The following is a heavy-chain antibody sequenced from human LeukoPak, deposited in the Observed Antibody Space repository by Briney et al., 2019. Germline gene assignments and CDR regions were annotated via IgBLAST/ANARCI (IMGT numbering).Heavy chain of an antibody. CDR3: AKGGGFGKYYFDY. D-gene: IGHD3-16*01. CDR2: IYIGGST. V-gene: IGHV3-66*01. CDR1: GFTLSINY. Sequence: GGSLRLSCAASGFTLSINYVGSARQAPGKGLEWVSHIYIGGSTYHPGSVKGRFSNSTETSENMVFLQKNSLRAEGTGVYYCAKGGGFGKYYFDYWGQGTLVTVSS. J-gene: IGHJ4*02.